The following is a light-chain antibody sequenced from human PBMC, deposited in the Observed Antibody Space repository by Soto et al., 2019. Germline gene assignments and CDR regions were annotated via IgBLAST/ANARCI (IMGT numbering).Light chain of an antibody. Sequence: EIVVSQSPATLSVSAGERATLSCRSSQDVGSKLAWYQQKPGQAPRLLIYGATTRATGIPARFSGSGSGTQFTLAISSLQSEDFAVYYCQQCNDSPPWTFGQGTMVDIK. CDR2: GAT. V-gene: IGKV3-15*01. CDR3: QQCNDSPPWT. J-gene: IGKJ1*01. CDR1: QDVGSK.